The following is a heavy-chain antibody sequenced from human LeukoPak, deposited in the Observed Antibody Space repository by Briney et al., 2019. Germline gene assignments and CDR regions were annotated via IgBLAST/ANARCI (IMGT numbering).Heavy chain of an antibody. V-gene: IGHV3-23*01. CDR2: ITSGFNT. CDR3: AKDLYYDSSGYGH. J-gene: IGHJ4*02. Sequence: GGSLRLSCAASGFSFSFYGMSWVRQAPGKGLEWVSAITSGFNTYYADSVKGRFTISRDNSKNTLYLQMNSLRAEDTAVYYCAKDLYYDSSGYGHWGQGTLVTVSS. CDR1: GFSFSFYG. D-gene: IGHD3-22*01.